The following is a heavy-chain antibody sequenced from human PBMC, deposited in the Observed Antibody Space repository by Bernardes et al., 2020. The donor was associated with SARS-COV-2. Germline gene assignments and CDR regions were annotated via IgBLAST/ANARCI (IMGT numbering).Heavy chain of an antibody. CDR3: AQIPPV. Sequence: GGSLRLSCVVSGFTVSSRDMSWVRQAPGKGLEWLSVISGSVGNIDYADSVKGRFTITRDISKNTLFLEMNSLSADDTTIYYCAQIPPVWG. J-gene: IGHJ6*02. CDR2: ISGSVGNI. V-gene: IGHV3-23*01. CDR1: GFTVSSRD.